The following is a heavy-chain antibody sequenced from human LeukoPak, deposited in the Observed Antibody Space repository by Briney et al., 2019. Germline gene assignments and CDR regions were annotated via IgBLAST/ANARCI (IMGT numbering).Heavy chain of an antibody. D-gene: IGHD1-26*01. CDR3: ARDRGIVGANFDY. CDR2: IIPILGIA. CDR1: GGTFSSYA. J-gene: IGHJ4*02. Sequence: SVKVSCKASGGTFSSYAISWVRQAPGQGLEWMGRIIPILGIANYAQKFQGRVTITAEKSTSTAYMELSSLRSEDTAVYYCARDRGIVGANFDYWGQGTLVTVSS. V-gene: IGHV1-69*04.